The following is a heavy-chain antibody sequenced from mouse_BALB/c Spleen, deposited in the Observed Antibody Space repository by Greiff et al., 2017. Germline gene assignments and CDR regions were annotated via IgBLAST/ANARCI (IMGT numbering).Heavy chain of an antibody. D-gene: IGHD2-3*01. CDR1: GFSLTSYG. J-gene: IGHJ3*01. V-gene: IGHV2-2*02. CDR3: ARGGYSAWFAY. CDR2: IWGGGST. Sequence: QVQLQQSGPGLVKPSQSLSITCTVSGFSLTSYGVHWVRQSPGKGLEWLGVIWGGGSTDYNAAFISRLSISKDNSKSQVFFKMNSLQANDTAIYYCARGGYSAWFAYWGQGTLVTVSA.